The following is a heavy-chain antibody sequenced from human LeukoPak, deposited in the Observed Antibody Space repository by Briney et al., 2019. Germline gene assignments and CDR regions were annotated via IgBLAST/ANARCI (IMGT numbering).Heavy chain of an antibody. CDR2: ISWNSGSI. V-gene: IGHV3-9*01. Sequence: GRSLRLSCAASGFTFDDYAMHWVRQAPGKGLEWVSGISWNSGSIGYADSVKGRFTISRDNAKNSLYLQMNSLRAEDTALYYCAKDGNYDSLTGSLFDYWGQGTLVTVSS. CDR3: AKDGNYDSLTGSLFDY. J-gene: IGHJ4*02. D-gene: IGHD3-9*01. CDR1: GFTFDDYA.